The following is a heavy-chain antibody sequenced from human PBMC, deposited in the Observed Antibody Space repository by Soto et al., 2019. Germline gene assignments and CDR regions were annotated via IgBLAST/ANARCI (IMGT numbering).Heavy chain of an antibody. V-gene: IGHV4-39*01. D-gene: IGHD3-9*01. CDR2: IYFRGNT. Sequence: SETLSLTCSVSGDSVNSDKYYWGWIRQPPGKGLEWIGSIYFRGNTYYNPSLQTRVTISLDKSKSQFSLKLNSVTAADSAVYFCARLEGLATISYYFDFWGQGALVTVSS. CDR1: GDSVNSDKYY. CDR3: ARLEGLATISYYFDF. J-gene: IGHJ4*02.